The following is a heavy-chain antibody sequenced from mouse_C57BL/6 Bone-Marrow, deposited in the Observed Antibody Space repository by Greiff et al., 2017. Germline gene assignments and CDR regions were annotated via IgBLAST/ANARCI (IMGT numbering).Heavy chain of an antibody. Sequence: QVQLQQPGAELVRPGSSVKLSCTASGYTFTSYWMHWVKQRPGQGLEWIGNIYPSDSETHYTPKFKGKATLTVDTSSSTAYMQLSSLTSEDSAVYYGERSTKQPYDYYKDYWGGGTSGTVTS. CDR3: ERSTKQPYDYYKDY. CDR2: IYPSDSET. V-gene: IGHV1-61*01. CDR1: GYTFTSYW. J-gene: IGHJ4*01. D-gene: IGHD6-1*01.